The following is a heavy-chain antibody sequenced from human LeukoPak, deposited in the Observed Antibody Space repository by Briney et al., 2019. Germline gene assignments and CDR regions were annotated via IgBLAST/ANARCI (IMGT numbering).Heavy chain of an antibody. D-gene: IGHD4-17*01. CDR2: MNHSGST. Sequence: SETLSFTCAVYGGSFIGYSWTWIRQPPGKGLEWIGEMNHSGSTNYNPSLKSRVTISVDTSKNQFSLKLTSVTAADTAVYYCARLGGDYGYWGQGTLVTVSS. V-gene: IGHV4-34*01. CDR3: ARLGGDYGY. J-gene: IGHJ4*02. CDR1: GGSFIGYS.